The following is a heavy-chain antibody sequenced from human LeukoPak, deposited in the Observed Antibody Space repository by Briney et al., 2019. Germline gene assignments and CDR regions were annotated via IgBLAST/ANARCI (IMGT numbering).Heavy chain of an antibody. CDR3: ARDGAAADFDY. CDR2: ISSSSSYI. Sequence: GGSLRLSCAASGFTFSSYSMNWVRQAPGKGLEWVSSISSSSSYIYYADSVKGRFTISRDNAKNSLYLQMNSLSAEDTAVYYCARDGAAADFDYWGQGTLVTVSS. V-gene: IGHV3-21*01. J-gene: IGHJ4*02. CDR1: GFTFSSYS. D-gene: IGHD6-13*01.